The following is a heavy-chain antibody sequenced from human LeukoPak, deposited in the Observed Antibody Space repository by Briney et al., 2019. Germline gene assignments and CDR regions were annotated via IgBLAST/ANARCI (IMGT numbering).Heavy chain of an antibody. J-gene: IGHJ4*02. CDR1: GFAFNTYA. Sequence: GRSLRLSCAASGFAFNTYAMHWVRQAPGKGLEWVTLIWHDGSHKFYIDSVRGRFTISRDNSRNTVYLQMNGLRAEDTAVYYCARKIFGSGSYPDYWGQGTLVTVSS. CDR2: IWHDGSHK. V-gene: IGHV3-33*01. CDR3: ARKIFGSGSYPDY. D-gene: IGHD3-10*01.